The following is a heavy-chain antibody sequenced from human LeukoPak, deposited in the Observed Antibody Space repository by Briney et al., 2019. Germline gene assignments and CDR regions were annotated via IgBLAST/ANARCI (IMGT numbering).Heavy chain of an antibody. D-gene: IGHD6-19*01. V-gene: IGHV4-34*01. CDR2: INHSGST. CDR3: ARGKPLRRWLVLYYFDY. J-gene: IGHJ4*02. CDR1: GGSFSGYY. Sequence: SETLSLTCAVYGGSFSGYYWSWIRQRPGKGLEWIGEINHSGSTNYNPSLKSRVTISVDTSKNQFSLKLSSVTAADTAVYYCARGKPLRRWLVLYYFDYWGQGTLVTVSS.